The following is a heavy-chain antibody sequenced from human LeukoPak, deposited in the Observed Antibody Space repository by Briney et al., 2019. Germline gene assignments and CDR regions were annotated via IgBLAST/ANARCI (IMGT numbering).Heavy chain of an antibody. CDR3: ARQAYNAFDI. CDR1: GFTFGDYS. CDR2: ISSSSSYI. V-gene: IGHV3-21*01. Sequence: GGSLRLSCAASGFTFGDYSMNWVRQAPGKGLEWVSSISSSSSYIYYPDSVKGRLTISRDYAKNSLYLQMNSLRAEDTGVYYCARQAYNAFDIWGQGTMVTVSS. J-gene: IGHJ3*02. D-gene: IGHD2-21*01.